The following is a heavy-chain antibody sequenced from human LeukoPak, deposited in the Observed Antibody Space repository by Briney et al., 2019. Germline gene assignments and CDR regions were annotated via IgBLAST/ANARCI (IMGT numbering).Heavy chain of an antibody. D-gene: IGHD3-10*01. CDR3: ATGSGGRGVNFDY. CDR2: ISSSSTSI. Sequence: GGSLRLSCAASGFTFTSYTMHWVRQAPGKGLEWFSSISSSSTSIYYADSVKGRFTISRDNAKNSLFLQMNSLRAEDTAVYYCATGSGGRGVNFDYWGQGTLVTVSP. V-gene: IGHV3-21*01. J-gene: IGHJ4*01. CDR1: GFTFTSYT.